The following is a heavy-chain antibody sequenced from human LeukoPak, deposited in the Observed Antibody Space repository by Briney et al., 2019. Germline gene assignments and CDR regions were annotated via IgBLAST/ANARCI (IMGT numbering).Heavy chain of an antibody. J-gene: IGHJ6*03. Sequence: PGGSLRLSCAASGFTVSSNFMSWVRQAPGKGLEWVSVIYSCGSTYYADSVKGRFTISRDNSKNTLYLQMNSLRAEDTAVYYCARVYGSGSYTPGLTYYYYYYMDVWGKGTTVTISS. CDR3: ARVYGSGSYTPGLTYYYYYYMDV. CDR2: IYSCGST. CDR1: GFTVSSNF. D-gene: IGHD3-10*01. V-gene: IGHV3-53*05.